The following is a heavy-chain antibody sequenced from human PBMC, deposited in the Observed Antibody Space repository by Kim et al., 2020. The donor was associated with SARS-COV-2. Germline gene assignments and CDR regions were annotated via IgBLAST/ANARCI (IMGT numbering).Heavy chain of an antibody. CDR3: TTERIAAAEDPSDY. V-gene: IGHV3-15*01. CDR1: GFTFSNAW. Sequence: GGSLRLSCAASGFTFSNAWMSWVRQAPGKGLEWVGRIKSKTDGGTTDYAAPVKGRFTISRDDSKNTLYLQMNSLKTEDTAVYYCTTERIAAAEDPSDYWGQGTLVTVSS. D-gene: IGHD6-13*01. J-gene: IGHJ4*02. CDR2: IKSKTDGGTT.